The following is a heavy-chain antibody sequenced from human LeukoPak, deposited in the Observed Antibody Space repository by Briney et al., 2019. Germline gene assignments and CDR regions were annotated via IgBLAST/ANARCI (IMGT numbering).Heavy chain of an antibody. D-gene: IGHD1-26*01. CDR3: ARGGSYLSAFDI. V-gene: IGHV3-53*01. Sequence: GESLRLSCAASGFTFRSYGMSWVRQAPGKGLEWVSIIYSGGSTFYADSVKGRFTISRDNSKNTLYLQMNSLRAEDTAVYYCARGGSYLSAFDIWGQGTMVTVSS. CDR2: IYSGGST. CDR1: GFTFRSYG. J-gene: IGHJ3*02.